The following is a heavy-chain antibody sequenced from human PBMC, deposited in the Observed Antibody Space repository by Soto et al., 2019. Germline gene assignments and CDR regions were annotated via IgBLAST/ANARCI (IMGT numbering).Heavy chain of an antibody. V-gene: IGHV3-21*01. Sequence: GGSLRLSCAASGFTFSSYSMNWVRQAPGKGLEWVSSISSSSSYIYYADSVKGRFTISRDNAKNSLYLQMNSLRAEDTAVYYCARDPGQHTVVAYWGQGSLVIVSS. D-gene: IGHD2-21*01. CDR1: GFTFSSYS. J-gene: IGHJ4*02. CDR2: ISSSSSYI. CDR3: ARDPGQHTVVAY.